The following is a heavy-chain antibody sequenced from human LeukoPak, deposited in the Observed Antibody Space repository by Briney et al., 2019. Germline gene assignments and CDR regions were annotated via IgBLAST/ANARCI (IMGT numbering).Heavy chain of an antibody. V-gene: IGHV1-3*01. CDR3: ARDYYDSSGYYNWFDP. J-gene: IGHJ5*02. Sequence: ASVNVSFKASGYTFTSYAMHWVRQAPGQRLEWMGWINAGNGNTKYSQKFQGRVTITRDTSASTAYMELSSLRSEDTAVYYCARDYYDSSGYYNWFDPWGQGTLVTVSS. CDR1: GYTFTSYA. CDR2: INAGNGNT. D-gene: IGHD3-22*01.